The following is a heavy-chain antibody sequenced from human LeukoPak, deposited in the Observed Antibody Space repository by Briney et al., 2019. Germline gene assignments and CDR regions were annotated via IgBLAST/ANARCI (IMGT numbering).Heavy chain of an antibody. CDR1: GFTFNSYA. CDR3: AKQYNYYDSSGPFDY. D-gene: IGHD3-22*01. J-gene: IGHJ4*02. Sequence: GGSLRFSCAASGFTFNSYAMSWVRQAPGKGLEWVSTISGSGGSTYYADSVKGRFTISRDNSKNTLYLQMHSLRAEDTAVYYCAKQYNYYDSSGPFDYWGQGTLVTVSS. CDR2: ISGSGGST. V-gene: IGHV3-23*01.